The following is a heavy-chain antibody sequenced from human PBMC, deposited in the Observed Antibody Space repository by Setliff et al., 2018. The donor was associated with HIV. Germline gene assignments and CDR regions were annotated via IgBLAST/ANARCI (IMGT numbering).Heavy chain of an antibody. D-gene: IGHD3-10*01. CDR2: IKQDGSEK. Sequence: GGSLRLSCAASGFTISNYWMTWVRQAPGKGLEWVANIKQDGSEKYYVDSVKGRFTISRDNAKNSLYLQMNSLRAEDTAVYYCARLQVVRGVIIGDYYDYGGRGTLVT. J-gene: IGHJ4*02. CDR3: ARLQVVRGVIIGDYYDY. V-gene: IGHV3-7*01. CDR1: GFTISNYW.